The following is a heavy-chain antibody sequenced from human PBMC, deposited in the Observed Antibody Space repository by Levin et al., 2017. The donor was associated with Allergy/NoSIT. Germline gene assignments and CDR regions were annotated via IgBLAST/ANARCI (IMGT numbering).Heavy chain of an antibody. J-gene: IGHJ4*02. CDR2: INHSGST. V-gene: IGHV4-34*01. D-gene: IGHD5-12*01. Sequence: ASETLSLTCAVYGGSFSGYYWSWIRQPPGKGLEWIGEINHSGSTNYNPSLKSRVTISVDTSKNQFSLKLSSVTAADTAVYYCARALTYGGYPGGGNYWGQGTLVTVSS. CDR1: GGSFSGYY. CDR3: ARALTYGGYPGGGNY.